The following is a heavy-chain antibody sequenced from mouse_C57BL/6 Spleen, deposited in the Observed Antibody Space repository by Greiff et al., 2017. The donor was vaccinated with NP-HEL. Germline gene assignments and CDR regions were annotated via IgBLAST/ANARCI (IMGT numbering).Heavy chain of an antibody. D-gene: IGHD2-3*01. CDR3: ARQDGEGAMDY. CDR1: GFTFSDYG. V-gene: IGHV5-15*01. Sequence: EVMLVESGGGLVQPGGSLKLSCAASGFTFSDYGMAWVRQAPRKGPEWVAFISNLAYSIYYADTVTGRFTISRENAKNTLYLEMSSLRSEDTAMYYCARQDGEGAMDYWGQGTSVTVSS. CDR2: ISNLAYSI. J-gene: IGHJ4*01.